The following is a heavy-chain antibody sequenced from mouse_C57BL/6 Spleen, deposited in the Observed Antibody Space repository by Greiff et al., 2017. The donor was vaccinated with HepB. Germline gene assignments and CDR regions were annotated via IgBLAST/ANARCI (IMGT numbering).Heavy chain of an antibody. CDR1: GYTFTSYW. CDR3: RRTKPLAY. CDR2: IDPSDNYT. J-gene: IGHJ3*01. V-gene: IGHV1-50*01. Sequence: QVQLQQPGAELVKPGASVQLSCKASGYTFTSYWMQWVKQRPGQGLEWIGEIDPSDNYTNYNQKFKGKATLPVVTASSTAHMPLSSLTSADSAVYYCRRTKPLAYWGQGTQVTVSA.